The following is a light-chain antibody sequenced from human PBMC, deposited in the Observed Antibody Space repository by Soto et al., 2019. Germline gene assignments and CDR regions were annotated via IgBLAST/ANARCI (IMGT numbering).Light chain of an antibody. CDR1: QSVSSN. J-gene: IGKJ2*01. V-gene: IGKV3-15*01. CDR2: GAS. CDR3: QHYNNWPFT. Sequence: EIVMTQSPATLSVFPGERATLSCRASQSVSSNLAWYQQKPGQAPTLLIYGASARATGIPARFSGSGSGTEFTITISSLQSEDFAVYYCQHYNNWPFTFGQGTKLEIK.